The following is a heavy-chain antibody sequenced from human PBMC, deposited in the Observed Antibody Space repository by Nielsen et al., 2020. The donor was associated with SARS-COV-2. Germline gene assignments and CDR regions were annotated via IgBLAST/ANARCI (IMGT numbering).Heavy chain of an antibody. V-gene: IGHV3-74*01. CDR3: AILGGAMVRGVDLDV. CDR2: INSDGSST. CDR1: GFTFSSYW. Sequence: GGSLRLSCAASGFTFSSYWMHWVRQAPGKGLVWVSRINSDGSSTSYADSVKGRFTISRDNAKNTLYLQMNSLRAEDTAVYYCAILGGAMVRGVDLDVWAKGPRSPSP. D-gene: IGHD3-10*01. J-gene: IGHJ6*02.